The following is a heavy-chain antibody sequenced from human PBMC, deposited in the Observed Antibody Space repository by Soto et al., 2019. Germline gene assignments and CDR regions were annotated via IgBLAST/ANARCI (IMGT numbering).Heavy chain of an antibody. CDR2: INPNSGNT. V-gene: IGHV1-18*04. J-gene: IGHJ6*02. Sequence: ASVKVSCKASGYTFTGYYMHWVRQAPGQGLEWMGWINPNSGNTNYAQKLQGRVTMTTDTSTSTAYMELRSLRSDDTAVYYCATYYYGSGSQDYYGMDVWGQGTTVTVSS. CDR3: ATYYYGSGSQDYYGMDV. D-gene: IGHD3-10*01. CDR1: GYTFTGYY.